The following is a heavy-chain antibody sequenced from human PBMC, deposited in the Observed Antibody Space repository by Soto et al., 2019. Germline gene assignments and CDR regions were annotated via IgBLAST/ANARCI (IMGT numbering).Heavy chain of an antibody. V-gene: IGHV3-23*04. CDR1: GFTFSNAW. D-gene: IGHD2-21*02. CDR2: ITGSGGTI. Sequence: EVQLVESGGGLVKPGGSLRLSCAASGFTFSNAWMSWVRQAPGKGLEWVSGITGSGGTIEYAASVKGRFTISRDNSKNTVDLQMNSLRAEDTAMYYCAKDAVPGDGLWLVADWGQGTLVTVS. CDR3: AKDAVPGDGLWLVAD. J-gene: IGHJ4*02.